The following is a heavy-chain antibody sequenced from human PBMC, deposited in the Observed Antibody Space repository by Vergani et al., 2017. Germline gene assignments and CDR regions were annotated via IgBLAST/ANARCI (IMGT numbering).Heavy chain of an antibody. CDR1: GFTFSSYW. D-gene: IGHD3-10*01. CDR3: AKVNTMVRGVTRFDAFDI. J-gene: IGHJ3*02. V-gene: IGHV3-7*03. CDR2: IKQDGSEK. Sequence: EVQLVESGGGLVQPGGSLRLSCAASGFTFSSYWMSWVRQAPGKGLEWVANIKQDGSEKYYVDSVKGRFTISRDNAKNSLYLQMNSLRAEDTAVYYCAKVNTMVRGVTRFDAFDIWGQGTMVTVSS.